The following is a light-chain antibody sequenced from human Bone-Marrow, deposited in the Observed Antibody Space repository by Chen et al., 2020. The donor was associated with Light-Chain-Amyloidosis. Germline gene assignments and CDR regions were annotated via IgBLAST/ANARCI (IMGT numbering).Light chain of an antibody. Sequence: SSVLTHPSSVSVAPGQMATIACGGNNIGSTSVHWYQQTPGQAPLLVVYDDSARPSGIPERLSGSNSGNTATLTISRVEAGDEADYYCQVWDRSSDRPVFGGGTKLTVL. CDR3: QVWDRSSDRPV. J-gene: IGLJ3*02. CDR2: DDS. CDR1: NIGSTS. V-gene: IGLV3-21*02.